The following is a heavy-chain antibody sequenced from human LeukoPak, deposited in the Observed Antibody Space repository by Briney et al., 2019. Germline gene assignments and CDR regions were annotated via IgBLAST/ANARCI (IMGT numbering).Heavy chain of an antibody. J-gene: IGHJ5*02. Sequence: KPSETLSLTCAVYGGSFSGYYWNWIRQPPGKGLEWIGEINHSGSTNYNPSLKSRVTISVDTSKNQFSLKLSSVTAADTAVYYCAIVVVVAATPAWFDPWGQGTLVTVSS. V-gene: IGHV4-34*01. CDR3: AIVVVVAATPAWFDP. D-gene: IGHD2-15*01. CDR2: INHSGST. CDR1: GGSFSGYY.